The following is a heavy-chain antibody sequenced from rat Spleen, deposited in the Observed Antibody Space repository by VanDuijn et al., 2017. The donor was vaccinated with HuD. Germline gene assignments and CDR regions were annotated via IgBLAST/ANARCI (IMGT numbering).Heavy chain of an antibody. CDR2: IAKTGDGT. Sequence: EVQLVESGGGLVRPGGSLKLSCVASGFTFNNYWMTWIRQAPGKGLEWVASIAKTGDGTYYRNSVKGRFTISRDNAKSTLYLQMNSLRSEDTATYYCTKESLAFYFDYWGQGVMVTVSS. CDR3: TKESLAFYFDY. J-gene: IGHJ2*01. CDR1: GFTFNNYW. V-gene: IGHV5-31*01.